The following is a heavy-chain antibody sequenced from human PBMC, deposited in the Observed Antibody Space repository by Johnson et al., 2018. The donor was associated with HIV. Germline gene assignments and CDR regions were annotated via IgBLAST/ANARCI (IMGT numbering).Heavy chain of an antibody. J-gene: IGHJ3*02. CDR2: INWNGGST. CDR3: AKGLRYFDWLGANDACDI. Sequence: MQLVESGGGVVRPGGSLRLSCAASGFTFDDYGMSWVRQAPGKGLEWVSGINWNGGSTGYADSVKGRFTISRDNAKNSLYLQMNSLRAEDTAVYYCAKGLRYFDWLGANDACDIWGQGTMVTVSS. D-gene: IGHD3-9*01. V-gene: IGHV3-20*04. CDR1: GFTFDDYG.